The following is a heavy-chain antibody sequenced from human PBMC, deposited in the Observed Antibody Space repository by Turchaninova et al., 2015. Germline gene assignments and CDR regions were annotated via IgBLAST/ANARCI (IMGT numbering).Heavy chain of an antibody. CDR1: GFTFSSYN. Sequence: VESGGDLVQPGGSLRLSWAASGFTFSSYNINWVRQAPGKGLEWGSFISSGSSTIIYADSVKGRFTVSRDNAKNSLYLQMNSLRDDDTAVYYCARVRGNYFMDYWGQGTLVTVSS. CDR3: ARVRGNYFMDY. J-gene: IGHJ4*02. V-gene: IGHV3-48*02. CDR2: ISSGSSTI. D-gene: IGHD3-10*01.